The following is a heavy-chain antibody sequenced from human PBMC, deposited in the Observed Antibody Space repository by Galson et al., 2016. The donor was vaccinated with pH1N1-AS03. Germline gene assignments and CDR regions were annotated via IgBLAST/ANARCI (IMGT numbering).Heavy chain of an antibody. V-gene: IGHV1-18*01. CDR3: ARMEKRWGDAYDS. CDR1: DDTFNSHG. J-gene: IGHJ3*02. Sequence: SVKVSCKASDDTFNSHGISWVRQAPGQGLEWMGWISANNGDTKYAQKFQGRVTMTTDTSTSTTYMELRSLRSDDTAVYYCARMEKRWGDAYDSWGQGTMVTVSS. CDR2: ISANNGDT. D-gene: IGHD1-1*01.